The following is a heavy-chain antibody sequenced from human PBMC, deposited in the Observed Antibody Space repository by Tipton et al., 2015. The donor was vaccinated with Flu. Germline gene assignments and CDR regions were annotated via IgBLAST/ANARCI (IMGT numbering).Heavy chain of an antibody. V-gene: IGHV3-21*01. CDR3: ARGPENIVATILGY. CDR1: GFTFSSYS. J-gene: IGHJ4*02. Sequence: SLRLSCAASGFTFSSYSMNWVRQAPGKGLEWVSSISSSSSYIYYADSVKGRFTISRDNAKNSLYLQMSSLRAEDTAVYYCARGPENIVATILGYWGQGTLVTVSS. D-gene: IGHD5-12*01. CDR2: ISSSSSYI.